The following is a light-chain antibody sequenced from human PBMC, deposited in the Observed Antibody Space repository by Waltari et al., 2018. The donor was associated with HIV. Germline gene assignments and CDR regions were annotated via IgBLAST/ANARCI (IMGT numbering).Light chain of an antibody. J-gene: IGLJ3*02. CDR2: GNY. CDR3: ASWDASLNGWV. Sequence: QSVVTQPPSVSGTPGQTVTISCSGSTSNIGIKTVNWYQHLPGTAPKRLIYGNYQRPSGVPDQFSASKSGTSASLAISGLQSEDEADYYCASWDASLNGWVFGGGTKLTVL. V-gene: IGLV1-44*01. CDR1: TSNIGIKT.